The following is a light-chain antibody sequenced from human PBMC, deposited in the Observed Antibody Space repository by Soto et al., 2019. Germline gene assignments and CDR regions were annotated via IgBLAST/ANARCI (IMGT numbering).Light chain of an antibody. CDR3: QQYSSPPQT. Sequence: DIVLTQSPDTLSLSPGDRATLSCRASQSVSTSYLAWYQQKPGQAPRLLIYGASNRATGIPDRFSGSGSGTDFTLTISRLEPEDFAMYFCQQYSSPPQTFGQGTK. V-gene: IGKV3-20*01. J-gene: IGKJ1*01. CDR1: QSVSTSY. CDR2: GAS.